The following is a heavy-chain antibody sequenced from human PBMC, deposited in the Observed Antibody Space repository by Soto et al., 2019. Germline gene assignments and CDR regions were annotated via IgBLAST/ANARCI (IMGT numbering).Heavy chain of an antibody. Sequence: QVQLQQSGPGLVKPSQTLSLTCAISGDSVSNKTAAWNWIRQSPSRGLEWLGRTYYRSKWYDDYAESVKSRIIINPDTSRNQFSLQLNSVTPEDTAVYYCARVDWTDLRSWFDPWGQGTLVTVSS. V-gene: IGHV6-1*01. CDR1: GDSVSNKTAA. J-gene: IGHJ5*02. D-gene: IGHD1-1*01. CDR2: TYYRSKWYD. CDR3: ARVDWTDLRSWFDP.